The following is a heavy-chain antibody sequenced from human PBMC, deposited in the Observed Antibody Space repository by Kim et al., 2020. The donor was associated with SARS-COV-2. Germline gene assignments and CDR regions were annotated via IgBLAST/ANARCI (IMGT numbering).Heavy chain of an antibody. Sequence: GSTNYNPSLTSRVTISIDTSKNQFSLRLSSVTAADTAVYYCARGSNFMDVWGQGTMVTVSS. D-gene: IGHD4-4*01. J-gene: IGHJ6*02. V-gene: IGHV4-59*09. CDR3: ARGSNFMDV. CDR2: GST.